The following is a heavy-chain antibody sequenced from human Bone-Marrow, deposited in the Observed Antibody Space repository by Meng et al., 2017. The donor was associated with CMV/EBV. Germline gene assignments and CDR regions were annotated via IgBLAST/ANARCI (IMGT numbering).Heavy chain of an antibody. J-gene: IGHJ4*02. CDR2: IKQDGSEK. V-gene: IGHV3-7*01. D-gene: IGHD2-15*01. CDR1: GFTFSSYW. CDR3: ARRIWSPDN. Sequence: GEYLKISCAASGFTFSSYWMSWVRQAPGKGLEWVANIKQDGSEKYYVDSVKGRFTISRDNAKNSLYLQMNSLRAEDTAVYYCARRIWSPDNWGQGTLVTVSS.